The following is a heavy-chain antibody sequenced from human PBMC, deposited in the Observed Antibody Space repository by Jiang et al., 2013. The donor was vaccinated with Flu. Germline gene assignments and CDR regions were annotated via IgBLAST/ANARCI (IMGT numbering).Heavy chain of an antibody. CDR1: GYTFTSYA. CDR3: ASGEITIFGVVIERFDY. V-gene: IGHV1-3*01. CDR2: INAGNGNT. Sequence: CKASGYTFTSYAMHWVRQAPGQRLEWMGWINAGNGNTKYSQKFQGRVTITRDTSASTAYMELSSLRSEDTAVYYCASGEITIFGVVIERFDYWGQGTLVTVSS. D-gene: IGHD3-3*01. J-gene: IGHJ4*02.